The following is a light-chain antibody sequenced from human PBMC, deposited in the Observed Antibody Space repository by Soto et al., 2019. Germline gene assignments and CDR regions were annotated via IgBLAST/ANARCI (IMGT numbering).Light chain of an antibody. V-gene: IGLV1-40*01. J-gene: IGLJ1*01. CDR3: QSYDIRLSEYV. CDR1: SSNIGAGFD. CDR2: ANT. Sequence: QSVLTQPPSLSGAHGQRVTISCTGSSSNIGAGFDVHWYQQVPGTAPRLLINANTNRPSGVPDRFAASKSGTSASLAIPRLQPEDEADYFCQSYDIRLSEYVFGSVTKLTVL.